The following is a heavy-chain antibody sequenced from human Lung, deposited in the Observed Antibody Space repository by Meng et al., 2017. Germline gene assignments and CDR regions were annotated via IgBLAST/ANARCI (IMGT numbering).Heavy chain of an antibody. Sequence: VQLVQAGAEVEKPGASVKVSCQASGYTFPDYCLHWVRRAPGQGLEWMGRINPKSGDTHYAQRFQGRVTMTGDTSISTAYMELSGLRSDDTAMYYCARDEDISAAGKLFGDYWGQGTLVTVSS. CDR3: ARDEDISAAGKLFGDY. D-gene: IGHD6-13*01. J-gene: IGHJ4*02. CDR2: INPKSGDT. V-gene: IGHV1-2*06. CDR1: GYTFPDYC.